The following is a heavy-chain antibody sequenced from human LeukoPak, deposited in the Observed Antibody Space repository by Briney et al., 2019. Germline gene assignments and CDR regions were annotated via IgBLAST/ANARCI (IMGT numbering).Heavy chain of an antibody. CDR3: AKEVYSDSSGYFDY. CDR2: ISGSGTST. J-gene: IGHJ4*02. CDR1: GFTFSSYA. V-gene: IGHV3-23*01. Sequence: GGSLRRSCAASGFTFSSYAMSWVRQAPGKGVEWVSGISGSGTSTHHADSVKARFTIYRNNSKNALYLQMHSLRADETAVYYCAKEVYSDSSGYFDYWGQGTLVTVSS. D-gene: IGHD3-22*01.